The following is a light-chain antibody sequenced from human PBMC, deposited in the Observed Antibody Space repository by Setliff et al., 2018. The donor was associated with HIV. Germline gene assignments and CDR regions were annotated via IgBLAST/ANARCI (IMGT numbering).Light chain of an antibody. Sequence: QSVLAQPPSTSGTPGQKVTISCFGSDSNIGRNSVFWYQQLPGTAPKLLMYNNDQRPSGVPDRFSGSKSGTSASLAISGLRPGDEADYYCATSGDSLSAVDFGGGTKVTVL. CDR3: ATSGDSLSAVD. CDR2: NND. J-gene: IGLJ2*01. CDR1: DSNIGRNS. V-gene: IGLV1-47*02.